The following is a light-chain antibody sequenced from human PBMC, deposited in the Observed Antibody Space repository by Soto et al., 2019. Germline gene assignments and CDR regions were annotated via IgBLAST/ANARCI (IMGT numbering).Light chain of an antibody. V-gene: IGLV2-14*01. CDR1: SRDVGGYNY. Sequence: QSVLTQPASVSGSPGQSITISCTGTSRDVGGYNYVSWYQQHPGKAPKLMIYDVRNRPSGVSNRFSGSKSGNTASLTIAGLQAEDEADYYCSSYTSSSTLGMGFGTGTKLTVL. CDR2: DVR. J-gene: IGLJ1*01. CDR3: SSYTSSSTLGMG.